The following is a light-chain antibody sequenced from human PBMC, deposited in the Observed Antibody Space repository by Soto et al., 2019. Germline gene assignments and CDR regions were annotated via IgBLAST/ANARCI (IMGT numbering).Light chain of an antibody. CDR2: GAS. J-gene: IGKJ1*01. V-gene: IGKV3-20*01. CDR1: QSVRSNF. CDR3: QQYGSALQT. Sequence: EIVLTQSPGTLSLSPGERVTLSCRASQSVRSNFLAWYQQRPGQAPRLLIYGASSRATGIPDRFSGSGSGIDFTLIISRLEPEDCAVYYCQQYGSALQTCGQGTKVEIK.